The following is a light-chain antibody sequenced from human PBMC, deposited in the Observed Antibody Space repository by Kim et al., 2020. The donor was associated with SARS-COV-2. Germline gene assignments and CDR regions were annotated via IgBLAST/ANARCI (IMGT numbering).Light chain of an antibody. V-gene: IGKV3-11*01. CDR1: QNIRSF. CDR2: DAT. CDR3: QQRSDWLT. Sequence: SLSPGERATLSCRASQNIRSFLAWYQQKPGQGPRLLIYDATNRAPGIPARFSGSGSGTDFTLTVSSLEPEDFAVYFCQQRSDWLTFGGGTKVDIK. J-gene: IGKJ4*01.